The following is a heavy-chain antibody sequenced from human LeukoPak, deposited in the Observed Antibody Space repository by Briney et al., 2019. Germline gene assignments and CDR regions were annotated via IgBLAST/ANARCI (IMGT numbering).Heavy chain of an antibody. CDR1: GFSFSNYA. J-gene: IGHJ4*02. CDR2: ISGSGGST. CDR3: AKAYYYDSSKPDY. D-gene: IGHD3-22*01. V-gene: IGHV3-23*01. Sequence: GGSLRLSCVSSGFSFSNYAMSWVRQAPGKGLEWVSSISGSGGSTHYADSVKGRFTISRDKTKNTLYLQMNSLRAEDTAVYYCAKAYYYDSSKPDYWGQGTLVTVSS.